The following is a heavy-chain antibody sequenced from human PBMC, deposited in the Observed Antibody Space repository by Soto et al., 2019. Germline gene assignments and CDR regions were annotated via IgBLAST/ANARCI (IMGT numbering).Heavy chain of an antibody. CDR1: GYTLTELS. D-gene: IGHD2-2*01. CDR3: ARDPGRIVVVPAATAIDY. Sequence: GASVKVSCKASGYTLTELSMHCVRQAPGKVLEWMGGFDPEDGETIYAQKFQGRVTMTEDTSTDTAYMELSSLRSEDTAVYYCARDPGRIVVVPAATAIDYWGQGSLVTVPQ. V-gene: IGHV1-24*01. CDR2: FDPEDGET. J-gene: IGHJ4*02.